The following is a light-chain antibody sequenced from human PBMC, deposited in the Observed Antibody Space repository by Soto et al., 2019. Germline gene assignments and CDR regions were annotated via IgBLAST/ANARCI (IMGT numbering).Light chain of an antibody. Sequence: QSALTQPASVSGSPGQSITISCTGISSDIGGYNYVSWYQQLPGKAPKLMIYDVSNRRSGVSNRFSGSKSGNTASLTISGLQAEDEADYYCYSYTSSGPVLFGGGTKLTVL. V-gene: IGLV2-14*03. CDR3: YSYTSSGPVL. J-gene: IGLJ2*01. CDR2: DVS. CDR1: SSDIGGYNY.